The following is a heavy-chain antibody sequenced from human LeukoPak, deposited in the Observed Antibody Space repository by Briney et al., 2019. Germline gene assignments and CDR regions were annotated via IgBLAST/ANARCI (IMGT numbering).Heavy chain of an antibody. CDR2: IYTSGST. CDR1: GGSISSYY. J-gene: IGHJ6*03. D-gene: IGHD3-3*02. CDR3: ARDLSVYGVVTFSINYNYYMDV. Sequence: SETLSLTCTVSGGSISSYYWSWIRQPAGKGLEWIGRIYTSGSTNYNPSLKSRVTVSVDTSKNQFSLKLSSVTAADTTVYYCARDLSVYGVVTFSINYNYYMDVWGKGTTATVSS. V-gene: IGHV4-4*07.